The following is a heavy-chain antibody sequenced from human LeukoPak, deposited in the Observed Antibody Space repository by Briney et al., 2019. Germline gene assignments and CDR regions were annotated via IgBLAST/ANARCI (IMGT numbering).Heavy chain of an antibody. Sequence: PGGALRLSCAAPGFTFSSYAMSWVRQAPGKGLEWVSAIRDSGSSTHYADSVKGRFTTSRDNSKNTLFLQMNSLRAEDTAIYYCARVRGSGRYFDYWGQGTLVAVSS. CDR2: IRDSGSST. V-gene: IGHV3-23*01. D-gene: IGHD6-19*01. CDR1: GFTFSSYA. CDR3: ARVRGSGRYFDY. J-gene: IGHJ4*02.